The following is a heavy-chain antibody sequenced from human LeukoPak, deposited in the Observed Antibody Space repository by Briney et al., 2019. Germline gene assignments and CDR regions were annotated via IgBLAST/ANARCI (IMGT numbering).Heavy chain of an antibody. V-gene: IGHV4-59*12. D-gene: IGHD3-16*01. J-gene: IGHJ3*02. CDR3: ARKSRTWGAFDI. CDR2: IYYSGST. CDR1: GGSISSDY. Sequence: SETLSLTCTVSGGSISSDYWSWIRQPPGKGLEWIGYIYYSGSTNYNPSLESRVTISVDTSKNQFSLKLSSVTAADTAVYYCARKSRTWGAFDIWGQGTMVTVSS.